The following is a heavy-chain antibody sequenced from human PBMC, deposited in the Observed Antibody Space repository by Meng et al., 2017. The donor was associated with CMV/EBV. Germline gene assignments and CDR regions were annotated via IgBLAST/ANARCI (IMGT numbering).Heavy chain of an antibody. D-gene: IGHD3-16*02. CDR1: SSYA. CDR2: IIPIFGTA. Sequence: SSYAISWVRQAPGQGLEWMGGIIPIFGTANYAQKFQGRVTITADKSTSTAYMELSSLRSEDTAVYYCARAPIGDYVWGSYRYGWFGPWGQGTLVTVSS. V-gene: IGHV1-69*06. CDR3: ARAPIGDYVWGSYRYGWFGP. J-gene: IGHJ5*02.